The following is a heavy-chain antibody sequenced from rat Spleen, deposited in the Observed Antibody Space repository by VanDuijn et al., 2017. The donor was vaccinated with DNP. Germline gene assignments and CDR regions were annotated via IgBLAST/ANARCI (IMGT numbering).Heavy chain of an antibody. D-gene: IGHD4-3*01. CDR2: ISYSGST. CDR1: VDSPSCNY. V-gene: IGHV3-1*01. J-gene: IGHJ2*01. CDR3: VRWYNSGYYFDY. Sequence: SVPVDSPSCNYWGWIRKFPGNKMEWIGHISYSGSTSYNPSLKSRISITRDTSKNQFFLQLNSVTTEDTATYYCVRWYNSGYYFDYWGQGVMVTVSS.